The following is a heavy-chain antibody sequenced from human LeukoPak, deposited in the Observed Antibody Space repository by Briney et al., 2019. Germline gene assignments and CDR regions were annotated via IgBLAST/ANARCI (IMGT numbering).Heavy chain of an antibody. J-gene: IGHJ4*02. CDR1: GFGVSNYW. Sequence: GGSPRLSCAASGFGVSNYWMSWVRQAPGKGLEWVANIRQDGREKYYVDSVKGRFTISRDNADNSLYLQMNSLRAEDTAVYYCAREVPWAVRGVIGYWGQGTLVTVSS. D-gene: IGHD3-10*01. CDR3: AREVPWAVRGVIGY. V-gene: IGHV3-7*01. CDR2: IRQDGREK.